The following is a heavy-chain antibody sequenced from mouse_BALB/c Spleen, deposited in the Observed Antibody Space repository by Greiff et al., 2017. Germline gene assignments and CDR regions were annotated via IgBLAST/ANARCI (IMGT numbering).Heavy chain of an antibody. CDR1: GYTFTSYV. Sequence: VHVKQSGPELVKPGASVKMSCKASGYTFTSYVMHWVKQKPGQGLEWIGYINPYNDGTKYNEKFKGKATLTSDKSSSTAYMELSSLTSEDSAVYYCARGEGNYLAWFAYWGQGTLVTVSA. CDR2: INPYNDGT. CDR3: ARGEGNYLAWFAY. J-gene: IGHJ3*01. V-gene: IGHV1-14*01. D-gene: IGHD2-1*01.